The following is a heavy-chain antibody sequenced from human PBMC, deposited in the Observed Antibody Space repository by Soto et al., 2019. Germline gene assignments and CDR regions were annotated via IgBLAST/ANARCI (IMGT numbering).Heavy chain of an antibody. J-gene: IGHJ6*03. CDR3: ARGWGYDDFWSGVDGHYMDV. D-gene: IGHD3-3*01. CDR1: GGSFSGYY. V-gene: IGHV4-34*01. CDR2: INHSGST. Sequence: SETLSLTCAVYGGSFSGYYWSWIRQPPGKGLEWIGEINHSGSTNYNPSLKSRVTISVDTSKNQFSLRLSSVTAADTAVYYCARGWGYDDFWSGVDGHYMDVWGKGTTVTVSS.